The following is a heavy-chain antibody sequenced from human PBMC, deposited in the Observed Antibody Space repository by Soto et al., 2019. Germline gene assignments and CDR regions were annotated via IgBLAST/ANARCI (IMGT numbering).Heavy chain of an antibody. D-gene: IGHD1-26*01. J-gene: IGHJ6*02. Sequence: GSLRLSCAASGFTFSSSGIHWVRQAPGKGLEWVAVISYDGNKKFHADSVEGRFTISRDNSKNTLYLQMNSLRAEDTAVYYCAKDLPPESGIYAQAYYYYGMDAWGQGTTVTVSS. CDR3: AKDLPPESGIYAQAYYYYGMDA. CDR1: GFTFSSSG. V-gene: IGHV3-30*18. CDR2: ISYDGNKK.